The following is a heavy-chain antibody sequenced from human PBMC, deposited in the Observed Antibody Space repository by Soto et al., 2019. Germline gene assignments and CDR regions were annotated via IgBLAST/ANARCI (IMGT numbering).Heavy chain of an antibody. CDR2: ISGSGSST. CDR3: AKDISMVRGFIITPYTFDY. J-gene: IGHJ4*02. CDR1: GFTFSNYA. V-gene: IGHV3-23*01. Sequence: GGSLRLSCEASGFTFSNYAMGWVRQAPGKGLEWVSAISGSGSSTYADSVKGRFIIARDNSKNTLYLQVNSLRVEDTAIYYCAKDISMVRGFIITPYTFDYWGLGDLVTVSS. D-gene: IGHD3-10*01.